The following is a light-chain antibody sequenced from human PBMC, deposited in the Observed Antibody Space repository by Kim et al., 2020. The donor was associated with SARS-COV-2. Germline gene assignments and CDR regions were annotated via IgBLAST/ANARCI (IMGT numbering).Light chain of an antibody. J-gene: IGKJ4*01. V-gene: IGKV3-20*01. CDR1: HSVGSNF. CDR3: QQYIDTPLS. Sequence: ENVLTQSPGTLSLSPGERATLSCRASHSVGSNFLAWYQQKPGQAPRILIFGASSRVTGIPDRFSGSGSGTDFTLTISRLEPEDFAVYYCQQYIDTPLSFGGWTKVEIK. CDR2: GAS.